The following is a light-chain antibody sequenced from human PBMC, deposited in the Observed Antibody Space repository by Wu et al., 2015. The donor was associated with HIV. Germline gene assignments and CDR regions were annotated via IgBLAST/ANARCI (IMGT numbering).Light chain of an antibody. J-gene: IGKJ1*01. CDR1: RNINRW. CDR3: QQYNFYSRT. Sequence: DIQMTQSPSTLPASVGDRVTITCRASRNINRWLAWYQHKPGTAPKLLIYQASALENGVPSRFSGSGSGTEFTLTISSLQPDDFATYYCQQYNFYSRTFGQGTKVEVK. CDR2: QAS. V-gene: IGKV1-5*03.